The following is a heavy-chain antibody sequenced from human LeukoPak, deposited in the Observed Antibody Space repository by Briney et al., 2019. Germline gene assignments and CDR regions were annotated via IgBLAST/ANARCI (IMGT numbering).Heavy chain of an antibody. CDR1: GGSFSGYY. V-gene: IGHV4-34*01. D-gene: IGHD6-19*01. J-gene: IGHJ4*02. CDR3: AKVVGSGWYADS. Sequence: PSETLSLTCAVYGGSFSGYYWSWIRQPPGKGLEWIGEINHSGSTNYNPSLKSRVTISVDTSKNQFSLKLSSVTAADTAVYFCAKVVGSGWYADSWGQGTLVSVSS. CDR2: INHSGST.